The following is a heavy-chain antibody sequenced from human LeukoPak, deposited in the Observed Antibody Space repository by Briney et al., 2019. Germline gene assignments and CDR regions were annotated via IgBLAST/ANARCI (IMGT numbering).Heavy chain of an antibody. CDR2: INPNSGGT. Sequence: ASVKVSCKASGYTFTGYYMHWVRQAPGQGLEWMGWINPNSGGTNYAQKFQGRVTMTRDTSISTAYMGLSRLRSDDTAVYYCASDIAAAGPNPYYYYGMDVWGQGTTVTVSS. D-gene: IGHD6-13*01. CDR1: GYTFTGYY. CDR3: ASDIAAAGPNPYYYYGMDV. V-gene: IGHV1-2*02. J-gene: IGHJ6*02.